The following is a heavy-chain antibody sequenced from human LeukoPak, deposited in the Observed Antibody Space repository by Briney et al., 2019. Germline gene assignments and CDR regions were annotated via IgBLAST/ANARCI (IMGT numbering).Heavy chain of an antibody. Sequence: GGSLRLSCAASGFTFSSYWMSWVRQAPGKGREWVANIKQDGSEKYYVDSGKGRFTISRDNAKNSLYLQMNSLRAEDTAVYYCARTNYRVVVPAAIDYWGQGTLVTVSS. D-gene: IGHD2-2*01. CDR3: ARTNYRVVVPAAIDY. J-gene: IGHJ4*02. CDR1: GFTFSSYW. CDR2: IKQDGSEK. V-gene: IGHV3-7*01.